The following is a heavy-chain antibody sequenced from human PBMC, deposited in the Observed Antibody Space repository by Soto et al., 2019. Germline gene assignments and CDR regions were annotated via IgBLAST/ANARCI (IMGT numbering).Heavy chain of an antibody. CDR1: GGSFSGYY. CDR3: ARGGWSYDFWSGYYPNWFDP. D-gene: IGHD3-3*01. CDR2: INHSGST. V-gene: IGHV4-34*01. J-gene: IGHJ5*02. Sequence: SETLSLTCAVYGGSFSGYYWSWIRQPPGKGLEWIGEINHSGSTNYNPSLKSRVTISVDTSKNQFSLKLSSVTAADTAVYYCARGGWSYDFWSGYYPNWFDPWGQGTLVTVSS.